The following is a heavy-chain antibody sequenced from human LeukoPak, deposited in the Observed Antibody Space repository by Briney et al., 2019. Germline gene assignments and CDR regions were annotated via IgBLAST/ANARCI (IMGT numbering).Heavy chain of an antibody. Sequence: GGSLRLSCAASGFTFSSYGMHWVRQAPGKGLEWVAFIRYDGSNKYYADSVKGRFTISRDNSKNTLYLQMNSLRAEGSAVYYCAKGFMAVAAPDYGGQGTLVTVSS. CDR3: AKGFMAVAAPDY. CDR2: IRYDGSNK. CDR1: GFTFSSYG. D-gene: IGHD2-15*01. J-gene: IGHJ4*01. V-gene: IGHV3-30*02.